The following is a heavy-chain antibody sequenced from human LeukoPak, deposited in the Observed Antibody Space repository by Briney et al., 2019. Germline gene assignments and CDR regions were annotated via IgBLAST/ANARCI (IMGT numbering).Heavy chain of an antibody. V-gene: IGHV3-21*01. Sequence: GGSLRLSCAASGFTFSSYSMTWVRQAPGKGLEWVSSISSSSSYIYYADSVKGRFTISRDNAKNSLYLQMNSLRAEDTAVYYCARCDHRLVAFDIWGQGTMVTVSS. CDR1: GFTFSSYS. J-gene: IGHJ3*02. CDR2: ISSSSSYI. CDR3: ARCDHRLVAFDI. D-gene: IGHD2-8*02.